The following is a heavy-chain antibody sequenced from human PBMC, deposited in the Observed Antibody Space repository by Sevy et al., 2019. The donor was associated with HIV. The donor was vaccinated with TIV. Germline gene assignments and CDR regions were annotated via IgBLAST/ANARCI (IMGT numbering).Heavy chain of an antibody. D-gene: IGHD2-15*01. CDR3: VRAVATNGSF. CDR2: INQNGSVT. CDR1: GFSLNSFW. V-gene: IGHV3-7*01. Sequence: GESLKISCAASGFSLNSFWMNWVRQTPGKGLEWVANINQNGSVTYYVDSVKGRFTISRDNSRNLPYLQMTSLRVEDTALYYCVRAVATNGSFWGQGTLVTVSS. J-gene: IGHJ4*02.